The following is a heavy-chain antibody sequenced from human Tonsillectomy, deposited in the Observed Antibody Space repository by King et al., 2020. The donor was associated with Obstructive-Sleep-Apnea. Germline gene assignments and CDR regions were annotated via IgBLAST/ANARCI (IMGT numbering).Heavy chain of an antibody. J-gene: IGHJ3*02. CDR1: GFTFSNYY. D-gene: IGHD2/OR15-2a*01. CDR3: ARDRAFYASGGDDSFDI. V-gene: IGHV3-11*01. CDR2: ISSSRITT. Sequence: VQLVESGGGLVKPGGSLRLSCAASGFTFSNYYMSWIRQAPGKGLEWVSYISSSRITTYYADSVRGRFTISRDNAKNSLYLQMKSLRAEDTAVYYCARDRAFYASGGDDSFDIWGQGTMVIVSS.